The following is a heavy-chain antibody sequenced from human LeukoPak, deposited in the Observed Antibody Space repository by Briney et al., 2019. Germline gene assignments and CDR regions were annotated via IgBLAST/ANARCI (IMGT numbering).Heavy chain of an antibody. CDR3: ARQIAVAPRLRRGWFDP. CDR2: IIPIFGTA. V-gene: IGHV1-69*05. J-gene: IGHJ5*02. Sequence: SVKVSCKASGGTFSSYAISWVRQAPGQGLEWMGGIIPIFGTANYAQKFQGRVTITTDESTSTAYMELSSLRSEDTAVYYCARQIAVAPRLRRGWFDPWGQGTLVTVSS. D-gene: IGHD6-19*01. CDR1: GGTFSSYA.